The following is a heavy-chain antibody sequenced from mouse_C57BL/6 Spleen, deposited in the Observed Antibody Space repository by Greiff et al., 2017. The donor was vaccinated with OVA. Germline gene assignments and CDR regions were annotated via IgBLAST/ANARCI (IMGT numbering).Heavy chain of an antibody. V-gene: IGHV5-6*01. D-gene: IGHD1-1*01. Sequence: EVKLVESGGDLVKPGGSLKLSCAASGFTFSSYGMSWVRQTPDKRLEWVATISSGGSYTYYPDSVKGRFTISRDNAKNTLYLQMSSLKSEDTAIYYCARQRTVVEAPFVYWGQGTTLTVSS. CDR2: ISSGGSYT. CDR1: GFTFSSYG. J-gene: IGHJ2*01. CDR3: ARQRTVVEAPFVY.